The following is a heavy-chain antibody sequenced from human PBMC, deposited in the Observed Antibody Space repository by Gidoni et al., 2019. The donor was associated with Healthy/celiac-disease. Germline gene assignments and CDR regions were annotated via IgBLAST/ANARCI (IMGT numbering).Heavy chain of an antibody. CDR1: GYSFTSYW. CDR3: ARQNYNWNDVGWFDP. D-gene: IGHD1-1*01. V-gene: IGHV5-10-1*03. Sequence: EVQLVQSGAEVKKPGESLRISCKGSGYSFTSYWISWVRQMPGKGLEWMGRIDPSDSYTNYSPSFQGHVTISADKSISTAYLQWSSLKASDTAMYYCARQNYNWNDVGWFDPWGQGTLVTVSS. CDR2: IDPSDSYT. J-gene: IGHJ5*02.